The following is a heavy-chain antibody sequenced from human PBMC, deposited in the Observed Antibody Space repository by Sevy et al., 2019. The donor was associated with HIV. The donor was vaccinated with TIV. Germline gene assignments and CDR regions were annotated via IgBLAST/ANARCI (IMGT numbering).Heavy chain of an antibody. CDR3: ARTRGDIVATITGFDY. CDR2: ISSSSSTI. V-gene: IGHV3-48*01. D-gene: IGHD5-12*01. Sequence: GGSLRLSCAASGFTFSSYSMNWVRQAPGKGLEWVSCISSSSSTIYYADSVKGRFTISRDNAKNSLYLQMNSLRAEDTAVYYCARTRGDIVATITGFDYWGQGTLVTVSS. J-gene: IGHJ4*02. CDR1: GFTFSSYS.